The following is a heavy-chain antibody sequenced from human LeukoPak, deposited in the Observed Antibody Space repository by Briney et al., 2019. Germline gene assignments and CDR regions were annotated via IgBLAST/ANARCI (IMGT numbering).Heavy chain of an antibody. J-gene: IGHJ4*02. CDR1: GGXFSGYY. D-gene: IGHD6-19*01. CDR3: ARGYSSGWYHYFDY. Sequence: SETLSLTCAVYGGXFSGYYCSWIRQPPGKGLEWIGEINHSGSTNYNPSLKSRVTISVDTSKNQFSLKLSSVTAADTAVYYCARGYSSGWYHYFDYWGQGTLVTVSS. CDR2: INHSGST. V-gene: IGHV4-34*01.